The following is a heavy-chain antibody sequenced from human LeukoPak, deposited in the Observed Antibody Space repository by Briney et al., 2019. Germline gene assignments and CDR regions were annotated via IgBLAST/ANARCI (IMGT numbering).Heavy chain of an antibody. V-gene: IGHV3-72*01. CDR1: GFSFSDHY. CDR3: TRRGDYDWRSFDY. J-gene: IGHJ4*02. CDR2: SRNKAHSFTT. D-gene: IGHD5-12*01. Sequence: PGGSLRLSCAASGFSFSDHYMDWVRQAPGKGLEWVGRSRNKAHSFTTEYAASVKGRFTISRDDSKNALYLQMSSLKIEDTAVYYCTRRGDYDWRSFDYWGQGTLVTVSS.